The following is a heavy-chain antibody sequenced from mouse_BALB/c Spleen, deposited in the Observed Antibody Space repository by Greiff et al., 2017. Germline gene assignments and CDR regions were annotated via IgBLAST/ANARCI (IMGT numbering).Heavy chain of an antibody. CDR2: IWSGGST. V-gene: IGHV2-2*02. Sequence: VQLQQSGPGLVQPSQSLSITCTVSGFSLTSYGVHWVRQSPGKGLEWLGVIWSGGSTDYNEAFISRLSISKDNSKSQVFFKMNSLQANDTAIYYCASTYDYEGWYFDVWGAGTTVSVSS. J-gene: IGHJ1*01. CDR1: GFSLTSYG. D-gene: IGHD2-4*01. CDR3: ASTYDYEGWYFDV.